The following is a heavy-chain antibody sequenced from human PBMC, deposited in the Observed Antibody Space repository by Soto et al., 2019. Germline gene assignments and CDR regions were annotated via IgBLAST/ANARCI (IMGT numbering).Heavy chain of an antibody. Sequence: ASVKGSCKASGYTFTSYGISWVRQAPGQGLEWMGWISAYNGNTNYAQKLQGRVTMTTDTSTSTAYMELRSLRSDDTAVYYCARHSAGSHYYYYYGMDVWGQGTTVTVSS. J-gene: IGHJ6*02. CDR3: ARHSAGSHYYYYYGMDV. V-gene: IGHV1-18*01. CDR2: ISAYNGNT. CDR1: GYTFTSYG.